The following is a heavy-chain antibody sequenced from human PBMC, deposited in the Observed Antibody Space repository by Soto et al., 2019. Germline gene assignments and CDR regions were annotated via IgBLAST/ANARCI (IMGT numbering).Heavy chain of an antibody. D-gene: IGHD3-3*01. CDR1: GFTFSSYG. V-gene: IGHV3-30*18. CDR3: AKGPDYDFWSGYTRDYYYYYMDV. J-gene: IGHJ6*03. CDR2: ISYDGSNK. Sequence: GGSLRLSCAASGFTFSSYGMHWVRQAPGKGLEWVAVISYDGSNKYYADSVKGRFTISRDNSKNTLYLQMNSLRAEDTAVYYCAKGPDYDFWSGYTRDYYYYYMDVWGKGTTVTVSS.